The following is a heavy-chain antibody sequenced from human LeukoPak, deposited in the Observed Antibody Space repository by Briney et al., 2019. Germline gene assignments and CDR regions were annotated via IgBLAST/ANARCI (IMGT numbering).Heavy chain of an antibody. CDR2: INPSNGGT. D-gene: IGHD3-10*01. Sequence: ASVKVSCKSSGYTFTSYYIHWVRQAPGQGLEWMGIINPSNGGTTSAQKFQGRVILTSATSTSTVYMELSSLTSEDTAVYYCARDHYYGSGNYQTEYFLHWGQGTLVTVSS. J-gene: IGHJ1*01. CDR3: ARDHYYGSGNYQTEYFLH. V-gene: IGHV1-46*01. CDR1: GYTFTSYY.